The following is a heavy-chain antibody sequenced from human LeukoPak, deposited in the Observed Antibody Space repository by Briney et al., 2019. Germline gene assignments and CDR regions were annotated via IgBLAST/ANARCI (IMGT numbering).Heavy chain of an antibody. CDR1: GFTVSSNY. CDR2: IYSGGST. CDR3: ARGSPLSINFHRGEFDY. D-gene: IGHD2-21*01. Sequence: PGGSLRLSFAASGFTVSSNYMSWVRQAPGKGLEWVSVIYSGGSTYYADSVKGRFTISRDNSKNTLYLQMNSLRAEDTAVYYCARGSPLSINFHRGEFDYWGQGTLVTVSS. V-gene: IGHV3-53*01. J-gene: IGHJ4*02.